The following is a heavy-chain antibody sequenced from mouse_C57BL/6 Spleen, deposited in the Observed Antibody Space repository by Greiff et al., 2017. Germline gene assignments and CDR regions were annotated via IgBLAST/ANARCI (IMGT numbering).Heavy chain of an antibody. CDR1: GFTFGSYG. J-gene: IGHJ2*01. CDR2: ISSGGSYT. CDR3: ARPVYDYDGYYFDY. D-gene: IGHD2-4*01. Sequence: EVKVVESGGDLVKPGGSLKLSCAASGFTFGSYGMSWVRQTPDKRLEWVATISSGGSYTYYPDSVKGRFTISRDNAKNTLYLQMSSLKSEDTAMYYCARPVYDYDGYYFDYWGQGTTLTVSS. V-gene: IGHV5-6*01.